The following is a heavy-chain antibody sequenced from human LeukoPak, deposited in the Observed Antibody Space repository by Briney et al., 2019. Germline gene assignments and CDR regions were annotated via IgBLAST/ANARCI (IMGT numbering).Heavy chain of an antibody. CDR2: ISSSGSTI. J-gene: IGHJ3*02. V-gene: IGHV3-11*04. CDR3: ATSGGSGSHDAFDI. Sequence: GGSLRLSCAASGFTFSDYYMSWIRQAPGKGLEWVSYISSSGSTIYYADSVKGRFTISRDNSKNTLYLQMNSLRAEDTAVYYCATSGGSGSHDAFDIWGQGTMVTVSS. D-gene: IGHD3-10*01. CDR1: GFTFSDYY.